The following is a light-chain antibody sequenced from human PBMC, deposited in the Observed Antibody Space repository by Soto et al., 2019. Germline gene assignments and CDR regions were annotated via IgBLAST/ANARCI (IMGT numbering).Light chain of an antibody. Sequence: IQMSQSPSSLSASLVYTFTITFRASQGIRNDLGWYQQKPGKAPKLLIYAASSLQSGVSSRFSGSGSGTEFTLTISSLQPEDFGTYYCLQHNSYPITFGQGARLEIK. CDR1: QGIRND. V-gene: IGKV1-17*01. CDR3: LQHNSYPIT. J-gene: IGKJ5*01. CDR2: AAS.